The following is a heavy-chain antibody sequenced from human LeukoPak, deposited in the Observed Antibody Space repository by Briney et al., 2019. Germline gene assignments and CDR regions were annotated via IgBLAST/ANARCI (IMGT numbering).Heavy chain of an antibody. CDR2: INPNSGGT. Sequence: ASVKVSCKASGYTFTSYDVNWVRQATGQGLEWMGWINPNSGGTNYAQKFQGRVTMTRDTSISTAYMELSRLRSDDTAVYYCAREGQPQAGYYYYYYMDVWGKGTTVTVSS. CDR3: AREGQPQAGYYYYYYMDV. CDR1: GYTFTSYD. D-gene: IGHD5-18*01. V-gene: IGHV1-2*02. J-gene: IGHJ6*03.